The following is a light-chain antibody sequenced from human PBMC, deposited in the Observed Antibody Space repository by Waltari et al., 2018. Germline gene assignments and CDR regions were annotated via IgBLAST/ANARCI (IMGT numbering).Light chain of an antibody. J-gene: IGKJ2*01. Sequence: AIRMTQSPSSFSASTGDTVTITCRANQIVTSYLAWYQQKPGRAPKLLLYAVSTLQSGIPSRFSGAGSGTDFTLTINCLQSEDFATYYCQQYYSYPYTFGQGTKLEI. CDR3: QQYYSYPYT. V-gene: IGKV1-8*01. CDR2: AVS. CDR1: QIVTSY.